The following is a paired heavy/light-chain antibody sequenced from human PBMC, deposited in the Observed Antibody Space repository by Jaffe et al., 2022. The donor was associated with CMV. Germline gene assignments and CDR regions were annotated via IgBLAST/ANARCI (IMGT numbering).Heavy chain of an antibody. V-gene: IGHV5-10-1*03. CDR1: GYSFTTYW. J-gene: IGHJ6*03. CDR2: INPSDSYT. CDR3: ARLGESYYHNSGSNTYIDV. D-gene: IGHD3-22*01. Sequence: EVQLVQSGAEVKKPGESLRISCKGSGYSFTTYWIIWVRQMPGKGLEWMGRINPSDSYTNYSPSSQGHVTISADTSISTAYLQWSSLRASDTAMYYCARLGESYYHNSGSNTYIDVWGKGTTVTVSS.
Light chain of an antibody. CDR2: GAS. J-gene: IGKJ2*03. CDR3: QHFGGSPMYS. CDR1: QSVNSNY. V-gene: IGKV3-20*01. Sequence: EIVLTQSPGTLSLSPGERATLSCRASQSVNSNYLAWYQQKPGQAPRLLVYGASNRVTGIPDRFSGSGSGTDFTLTISRLEPEDFAVYYCQHFGGSPMYSFGQGTKLEIK.